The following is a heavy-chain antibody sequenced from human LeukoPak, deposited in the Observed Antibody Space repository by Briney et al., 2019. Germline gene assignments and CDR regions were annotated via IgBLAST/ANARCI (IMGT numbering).Heavy chain of an antibody. CDR3: ARSSFSSGSDY. CDR1: GFTFSDYY. Sequence: PGGSLRLSCAASGFTFSDYYMSWIRQAPGKGLEWVSYISSSGNTIYYTDSVKGRFTISRDNAKNSLYLQMNSLRAEDTAAYYCARSSFSSGSDYWGQGTLVTVSS. CDR2: ISSSGNTI. V-gene: IGHV3-11*04. J-gene: IGHJ4*02. D-gene: IGHD3-3*01.